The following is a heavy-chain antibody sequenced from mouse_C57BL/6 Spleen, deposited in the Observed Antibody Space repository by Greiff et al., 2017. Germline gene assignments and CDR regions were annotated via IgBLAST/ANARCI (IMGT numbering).Heavy chain of an antibody. Sequence: QVQLQQPGAELVKPGASVTLSCKASGYTFTSYWMHWVKQRPGQGLEWIGMIHPNSGSTNYTEKFKSKATLTVDKSSSTAYMQLSSLTSEDSAVYYCARWGYDYPHYCDYWGQGTTLTVSS. D-gene: IGHD2-4*01. V-gene: IGHV1-64*01. CDR2: IHPNSGST. J-gene: IGHJ2*01. CDR3: ARWGYDYPHYCDY. CDR1: GYTFTSYW.